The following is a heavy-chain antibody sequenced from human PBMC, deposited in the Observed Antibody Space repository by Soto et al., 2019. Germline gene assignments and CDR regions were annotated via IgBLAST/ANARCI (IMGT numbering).Heavy chain of an antibody. V-gene: IGHV4-4*07. CDR3: AKVTWSGYFTY. Sequence: QVQLQESGPRLVKPSETLSLTCTVSGGSISGDYWTWIRQPAGKGLEWIGRIYASGSTNYNPSSKSRVTLSVDTSKRQFSLKLTSVNAADTAIYYCAKVTWSGYFTYWGQGILVTVSS. CDR1: GGSISGDY. D-gene: IGHD3-3*01. J-gene: IGHJ4*02. CDR2: IYASGST.